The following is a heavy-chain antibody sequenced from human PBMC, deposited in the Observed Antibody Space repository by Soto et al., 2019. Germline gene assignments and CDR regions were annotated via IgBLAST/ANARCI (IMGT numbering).Heavy chain of an antibody. CDR1: GGSISSSNW. CDR3: ARDLSNTAMVTSKLRYYYGMDV. CDR2: IYHSGRT. Sequence: QVQLQESGPGLVKPSGTLSLTCAVSGGSISSSNWWSWVRQPPGKGLEWIGEIYHSGRTNYNPSLKSRVTISVDKSKNQFSLKLSSVTAADTAVYYCARDLSNTAMVTSKLRYYYGMDVWGQGTTVTVSS. J-gene: IGHJ6*02. V-gene: IGHV4-4*02. D-gene: IGHD5-18*01.